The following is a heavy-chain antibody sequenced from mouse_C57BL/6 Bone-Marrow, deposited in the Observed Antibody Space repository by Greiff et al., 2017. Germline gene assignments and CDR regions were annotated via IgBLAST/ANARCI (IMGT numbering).Heavy chain of an antibody. CDR3: ARGYYGSSGYFDY. D-gene: IGHD1-1*01. CDR1: GYTFTDYY. V-gene: IGHV1-26*01. CDR2: ITPNNGGT. Sequence: VQLQQPGPELVKPGASVKISCKASGYTFTDYYMNWVKPSPGQSLEWIGDITPNNGGTSYNQKLKSKATLTVDKSSSTAYMELRSLTSEDSAVYYCARGYYGSSGYFDYGGQGTSPTVTS. J-gene: IGHJ2*03.